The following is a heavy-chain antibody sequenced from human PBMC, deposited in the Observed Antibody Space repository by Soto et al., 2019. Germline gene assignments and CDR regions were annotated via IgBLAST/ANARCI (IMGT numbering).Heavy chain of an antibody. Sequence: GGSLRLSCAASGFTFSSYGMHWVRQAPGKGLEWVAVIWYDGSNKYYADSVKGRFTISRDNSKNTLYLQMNSLRAEDTAVYYCARDKSSGWTSGDFDYWGQGTLVTVSS. D-gene: IGHD6-19*01. V-gene: IGHV3-33*01. CDR3: ARDKSSGWTSGDFDY. J-gene: IGHJ4*02. CDR1: GFTFSSYG. CDR2: IWYDGSNK.